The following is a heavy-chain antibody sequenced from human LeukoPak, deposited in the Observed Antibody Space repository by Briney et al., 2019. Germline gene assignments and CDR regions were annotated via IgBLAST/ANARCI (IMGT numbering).Heavy chain of an antibody. D-gene: IGHD2-21*02. CDR2: IYSGGST. CDR1: GFTVSSNY. Sequence: GGSLRLSCAASGFTVSSNYMSWVRQAPGKGLEWVSVIYSGGSTYYADSVKGRFTISRDNSKNTLYLQMNSLRAEDTAVYYCAREIVVVTASVGAFDIWGQGTMVTVSS. CDR3: AREIVVVTASVGAFDI. J-gene: IGHJ3*02. V-gene: IGHV3-53*01.